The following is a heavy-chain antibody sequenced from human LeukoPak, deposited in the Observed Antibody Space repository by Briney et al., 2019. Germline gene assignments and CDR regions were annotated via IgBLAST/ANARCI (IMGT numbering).Heavy chain of an antibody. CDR1: GFTFSDYY. D-gene: IGHD3-3*01. J-gene: IGHJ4*02. V-gene: IGHV3-23*01. Sequence: GGSLRLSCAASGFTFSDYYMSWIRQAPGKGLEWVSAISGSGGSTYYADSVKGRFTISRDNSKNTLYLQMNSLRAEDTAVYYCARGRFSFDYWGQGTLVTVSS. CDR3: ARGRFSFDY. CDR2: ISGSGGST.